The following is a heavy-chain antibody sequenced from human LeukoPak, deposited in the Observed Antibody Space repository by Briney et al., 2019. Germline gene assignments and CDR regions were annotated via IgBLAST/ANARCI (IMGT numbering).Heavy chain of an antibody. Sequence: GGSLRLSCAASGFTFSSYAMSWVRQAPGKGLEWVSAISGSGGSTYYADSVKGRFTISRDNSKNTLYLQMNSLRAEDTAVYYCAKDPLYNYDILTSNPWGQGTLVTVSS. CDR2: ISGSGGST. CDR1: GFTFSSYA. V-gene: IGHV3-23*01. D-gene: IGHD3-9*01. J-gene: IGHJ5*02. CDR3: AKDPLYNYDILTSNP.